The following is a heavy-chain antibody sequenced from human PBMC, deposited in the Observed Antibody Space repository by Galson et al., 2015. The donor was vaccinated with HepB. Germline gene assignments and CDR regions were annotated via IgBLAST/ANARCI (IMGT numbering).Heavy chain of an antibody. CDR1: GYTFTSYG. J-gene: IGHJ4*02. CDR2: ISADNGNT. V-gene: IGHV1-18*01. D-gene: IGHD2-21*02. CDR3: TRSPLGGDVYYFDY. Sequence: SVKVSCKASGYTFTSYGISWVRQAPGQGLEWMGWISADNGNTNYAQKLQGRVTMTTDTSTSTAYMELRSLRSDDTAVYYCTRSPLGGDVYYFDYWGQVTLVTVSS.